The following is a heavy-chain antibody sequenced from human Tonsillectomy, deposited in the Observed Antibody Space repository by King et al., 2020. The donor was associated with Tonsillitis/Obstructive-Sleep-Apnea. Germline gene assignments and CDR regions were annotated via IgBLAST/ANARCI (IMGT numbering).Heavy chain of an antibody. J-gene: IGHJ5*02. CDR2: IKQDGSVK. Sequence: VQLVESGGGFVQPGGSLRLSYTASGFTFNSFWMSWLRQAPGKGLEWVANIKQDGSVKYYADSVKGRFTISRDNVKKSLYLQMNSLRVDDTAVYYCARGDGTPSGIFFDSWGRETLVTASS. CDR1: GFTFNSFW. D-gene: IGHD1/OR15-1a*01. V-gene: IGHV3-7*03. CDR3: ARGDGTPSGIFFDS.